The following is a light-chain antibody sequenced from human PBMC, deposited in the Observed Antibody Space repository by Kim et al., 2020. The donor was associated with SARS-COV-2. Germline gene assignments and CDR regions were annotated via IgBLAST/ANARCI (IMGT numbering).Light chain of an antibody. CDR3: QSYDSSLSVL. V-gene: IGLV1-40*01. J-gene: IGLJ2*01. Sequence: GERGTITCTGSTNNIGASYDVPWYHQLPGPAPTLLIYGKINRPSGGPDRFSGSKSGTSASLAITGLQAEDEADYYCQSYDSSLSVLFGGGTQLTVL. CDR2: GKI. CDR1: TNNIGASYD.